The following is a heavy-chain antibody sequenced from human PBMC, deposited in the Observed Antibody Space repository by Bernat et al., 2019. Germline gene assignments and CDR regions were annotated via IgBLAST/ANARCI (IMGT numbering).Heavy chain of an antibody. CDR3: VKDLRDDFWSGYYDY. CDR2: ISSNGGST. D-gene: IGHD3-3*01. Sequence: EVQLVESGGGLVQPGGSLRLSGSASGFTFSSYAMHWVRQAPGKGLEYVSAISSNGGSTYYADSVKGRFTISRDNSKNTLYLQMSSLRAEDTAVYYCVKDLRDDFWSGYYDYWGQGTLVTVSS. CDR1: GFTFSSYA. V-gene: IGHV3-64D*06. J-gene: IGHJ4*02.